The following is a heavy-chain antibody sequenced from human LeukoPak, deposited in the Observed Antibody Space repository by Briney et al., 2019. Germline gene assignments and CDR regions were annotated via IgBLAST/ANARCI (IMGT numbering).Heavy chain of an antibody. Sequence: GASVKVSCKASGYTFTTYAMNWVRQAPGQGLEWMGWISVYNGHTNYAQKLQGRVTMTTDTSTSTAYMELRSLRSDDTAVYYCARVAPNRRYCSGGSCLNYFDYWGQGTLVTVSS. CDR3: ARVAPNRRYCSGGSCLNYFDY. CDR1: GYTFTTYA. V-gene: IGHV1-18*01. CDR2: ISVYNGHT. J-gene: IGHJ4*02. D-gene: IGHD2-15*01.